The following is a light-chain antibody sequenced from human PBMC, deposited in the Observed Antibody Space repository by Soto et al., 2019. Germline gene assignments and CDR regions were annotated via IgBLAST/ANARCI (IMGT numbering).Light chain of an antibody. Sequence: EIVLTQSPATLSLSPGERATLSCRASQSVRSYLTWYQQKPGQTPRLLVYDASNRAAGIPARFSGSGSGTEFTLTISSLEPEDFAVYYCQHRSSWPLTFGGGTRVEI. CDR1: QSVRSY. J-gene: IGKJ4*01. CDR2: DAS. V-gene: IGKV3-11*01. CDR3: QHRSSWPLT.